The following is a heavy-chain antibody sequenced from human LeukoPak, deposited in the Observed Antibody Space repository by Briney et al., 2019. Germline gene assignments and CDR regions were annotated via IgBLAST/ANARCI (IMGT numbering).Heavy chain of an antibody. CDR3: ARDPYGDYFDY. V-gene: IGHV4-59*01. J-gene: IGHJ4*02. Sequence: PSETLSLTCTVSGGSISSYYWSWIRQPPGKGLEWIGYIYYSGSTNYNPSLKSRVTIPVDTSKNQFSLKLSSVTAADTAVYYCARDPYGDYFDYWGQGTLVTVSS. D-gene: IGHD4-17*01. CDR2: IYYSGST. CDR1: GGSISSYY.